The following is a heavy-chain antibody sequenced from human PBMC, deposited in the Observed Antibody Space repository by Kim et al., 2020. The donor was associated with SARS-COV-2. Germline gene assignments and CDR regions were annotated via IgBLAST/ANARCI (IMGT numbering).Heavy chain of an antibody. D-gene: IGHD6-19*01. CDR2: IKYDGSET. V-gene: IGHV3-7*05. CDR3: AGGSGWLIEH. Sequence: GGSLRLSCAASGFTSTSGWMNWVRQTPGKGLEWVALIKYDGSETKYVDSVKGRFTISRDSAIMYLQMNSLRAEDTALYYCAGGSGWLIEHWGRGTLVTVSS. CDR1: GFTSTSGW. J-gene: IGHJ1*01.